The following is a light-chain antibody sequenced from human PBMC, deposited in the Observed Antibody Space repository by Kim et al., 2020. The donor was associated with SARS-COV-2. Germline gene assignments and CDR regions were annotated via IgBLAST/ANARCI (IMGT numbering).Light chain of an antibody. J-gene: IGKJ1*01. CDR2: AAS. CDR1: QSISSY. Sequence: ASVGDRVTITCRSSQSISSYLIWYQQKPGKAPMLLIYAASSLQIGVPSRFSGSGSGTDFTLTISSLQPEDFATYYCQQSYSTPRTFGQGTKVDIK. V-gene: IGKV1-39*01. CDR3: QQSYSTPRT.